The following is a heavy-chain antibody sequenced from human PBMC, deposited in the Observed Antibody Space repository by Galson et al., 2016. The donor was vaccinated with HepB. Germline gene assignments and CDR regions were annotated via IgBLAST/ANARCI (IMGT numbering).Heavy chain of an antibody. CDR1: GYTFTDYYF. J-gene: IGHJ6*03. V-gene: IGHV1-2*06. D-gene: IGHD2-8*02. CDR2: INPNTGDT. Sequence: SVKVSCKASGYTFTDYYFMYWVRQAPGQGLEWIGRINPNTGDTNYAQKFQGRVTMTRDTAISPAHMDLTRLTDEDTAVYYCARDKGEAGGQHYFYMDVWGKGTTVTVSS. CDR3: ARDKGEAGGQHYFYMDV.